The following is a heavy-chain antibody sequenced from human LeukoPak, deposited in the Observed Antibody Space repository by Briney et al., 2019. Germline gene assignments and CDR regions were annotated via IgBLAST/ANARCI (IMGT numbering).Heavy chain of an antibody. V-gene: IGHV3-23*01. Sequence: PGGSLRLSCAASGFTFSFCDMNWVRQAPGKGLEWVSGISGSGGSTYSADSVKGRFTISRDSSKNKVYLQMNSLRVEDTAIYYCARSEHNIKDGPDYWGQGTLVTVSS. CDR1: GFTFSFCD. D-gene: IGHD2-21*01. CDR3: ARSEHNIKDGPDY. CDR2: ISGSGGST. J-gene: IGHJ4*01.